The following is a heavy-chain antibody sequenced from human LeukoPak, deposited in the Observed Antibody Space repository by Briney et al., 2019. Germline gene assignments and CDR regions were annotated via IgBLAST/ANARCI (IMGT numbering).Heavy chain of an antibody. J-gene: IGHJ4*02. CDR2: MNPNSGNT. V-gene: IGHV1-8*01. Sequence: ASVKVSCKASEYTFINYDINWVRQATGQGLEWMGWMNPNSGNTGYAQKFQGRVTLTRSTSISTAYMELSSLRSEDTAVYYCAKTGTPWYYFDYWGQGTLVTVSS. CDR3: AKTGTPWYYFDY. CDR1: EYTFINYD. D-gene: IGHD1-1*01.